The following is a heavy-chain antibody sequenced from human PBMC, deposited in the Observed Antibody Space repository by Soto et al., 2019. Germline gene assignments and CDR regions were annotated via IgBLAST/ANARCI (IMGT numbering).Heavy chain of an antibody. D-gene: IGHD3-10*01. CDR3: AKESLDYFDSGRFYAPAFDH. J-gene: IGHJ4*02. CDR1: GFTFSSFA. CDR2: ISFDGRDI. V-gene: IGHV3-30*18. Sequence: QVQLVESGGGVVHPGTSLRLSCVTSGFTFSSFAMDWVRQAPGKGLEWVAAISFDGRDISYRESVKGRFTISRDKFKNTVYLQMKSLRPEDTAVYYCAKESLDYFDSGRFYAPAFDHWGQGTLVTVSS.